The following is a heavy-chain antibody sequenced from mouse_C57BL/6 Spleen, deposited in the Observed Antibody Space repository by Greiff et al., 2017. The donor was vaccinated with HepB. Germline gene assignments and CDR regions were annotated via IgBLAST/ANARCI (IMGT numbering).Heavy chain of an antibody. CDR2: IWTGGGT. CDR3: ASTPVYDGYEDWYFDV. V-gene: IGHV2-9-1*01. CDR1: GFSLTSYA. Sequence: VMLVESGPGLVAPSQSLSITCTVSGFSLTSYAISWVRQPPGKGLEWLGVIWTGGGTNYNSALKSRLSISKDNAKSQVFLKMNSLQTDDTARYYCASTPVYDGYEDWYFDVWGTGTTVTVSS. J-gene: IGHJ1*03. D-gene: IGHD2-3*01.